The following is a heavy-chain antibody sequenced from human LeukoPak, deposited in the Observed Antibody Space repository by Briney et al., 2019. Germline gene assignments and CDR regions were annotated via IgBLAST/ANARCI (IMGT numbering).Heavy chain of an antibody. V-gene: IGHV3-30*19. Sequence: GGSLRLSCAASGFTFTTFGIHWVRQAPGKGLEWVAVISYDGSNKYYADSVKGRFAISRDNSKNTLYLQMNSLRAEDTAVYYCARDYVAVAQLDYWGQGTLVTVSS. CDR3: ARDYVAVAQLDY. D-gene: IGHD6-19*01. CDR2: ISYDGSNK. CDR1: GFTFTTFG. J-gene: IGHJ4*02.